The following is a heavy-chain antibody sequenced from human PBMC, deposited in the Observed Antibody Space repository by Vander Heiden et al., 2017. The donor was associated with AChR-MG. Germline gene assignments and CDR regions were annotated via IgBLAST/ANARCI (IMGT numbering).Heavy chain of an antibody. CDR1: GFTFSRYA. CDR3: AKDPYYDFWSGYPEPDY. Sequence: EVQLLESGEAWYSLGGPLRLSCAASGFTFSRYAMSWVRQAPGKGLEWVSAISGSGGSTYYADSVKGRFTISRDNSKNTLYLQMNSLRAEDTAVYYCAKDPYYDFWSGYPEPDYWGQGTLVTVSS. J-gene: IGHJ4*02. CDR2: ISGSGGST. D-gene: IGHD3-3*01. V-gene: IGHV3-23*01.